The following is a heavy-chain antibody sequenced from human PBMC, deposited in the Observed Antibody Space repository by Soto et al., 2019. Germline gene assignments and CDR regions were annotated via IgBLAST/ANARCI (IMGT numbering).Heavy chain of an antibody. D-gene: IGHD4-4*01. CDR1: GFTFSNAW. Sequence: GGSLRLSCAASGFTFSNAWMSWVRQAPGKGLEWVGRIKSKTDGGTTDYAAPVKGRFTISRDDSKNTLYLQMNSLKTEDTAIYYCAKEPRLQRAYWGQGTLVTVSS. J-gene: IGHJ4*01. V-gene: IGHV3-15*01. CDR2: IKSKTDGGTT. CDR3: AKEPRLQRAY.